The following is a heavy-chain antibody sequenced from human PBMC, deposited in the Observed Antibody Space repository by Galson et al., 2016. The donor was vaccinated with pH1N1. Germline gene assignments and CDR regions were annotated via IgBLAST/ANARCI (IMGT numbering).Heavy chain of an antibody. CDR1: GFTFSNHA. CDR2: ISSYGGSP. J-gene: IGHJ6*02. CDR3: ARSLNYDSWSGYSDYSMDV. Sequence: SLRLSCAASGFTFSNHAMHWVRQAPGKGLEYVAGISSYGGSPQYANSVKDRFIISRVNTKNTLYLQMGSLRVEDMAVYYCARSLNYDSWSGYSDYSMDVWGQGTTGTVSS. V-gene: IGHV3-64*01. D-gene: IGHD3-3*01.